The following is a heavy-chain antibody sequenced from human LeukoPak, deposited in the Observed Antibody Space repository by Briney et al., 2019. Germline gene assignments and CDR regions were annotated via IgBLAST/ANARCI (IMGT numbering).Heavy chain of an antibody. CDR2: INPNSGGT. V-gene: IGHV1-2*02. CDR3: ARSGGSGSYYKRGNWFDP. J-gene: IGHJ5*02. CDR1: GYTFTGYY. D-gene: IGHD3-10*01. Sequence: GASVKVSCKASGYTFTGYYMHWVRQAPGQGLEWMGWINPNSGGTNYAQKLQGRVTMTTDTSTSTAYMELRSLRSDDTAVYYCARSGGSGSYYKRGNWFDPWGQGTLVTVSS.